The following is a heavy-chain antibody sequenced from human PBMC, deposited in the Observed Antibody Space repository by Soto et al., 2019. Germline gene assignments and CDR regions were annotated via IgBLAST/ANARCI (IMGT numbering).Heavy chain of an antibody. V-gene: IGHV3-23*01. J-gene: IGHJ5*02. Sequence: EVQLLESGGGLVQPGGSLRLSCAASGFTISSYALSWVRQAPGEGLEWVSTISGSGGGSHTLYYTDSVNGLFTMSRDKSTNTLYLKMNNLSSEDTAVYYCAKTSGHNPLHWFDLWGQGTLVTVSS. CDR2: ISGSGGGSHTL. CDR1: GFTISSYA. D-gene: IGHD3-3*01. CDR3: AKTSGHNPLHWFDL.